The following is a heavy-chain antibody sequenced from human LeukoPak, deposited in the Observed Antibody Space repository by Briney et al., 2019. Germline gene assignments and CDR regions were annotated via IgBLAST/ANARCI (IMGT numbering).Heavy chain of an antibody. CDR3: AKGPFGVTHFDY. V-gene: IGHV3-30*02. CDR1: GFTFSSCG. D-gene: IGHD3-10*01. J-gene: IGHJ4*02. Sequence: GGSLRLSCAASGFTFSSCGMHWVRQAPGKGLEWVAFIRYDGSNKYYADSVKGRFTISRDNSKNTLYLQMNSLRAEDTAVYYCAKGPFGVTHFDYWGQGTLVTVSS. CDR2: IRYDGSNK.